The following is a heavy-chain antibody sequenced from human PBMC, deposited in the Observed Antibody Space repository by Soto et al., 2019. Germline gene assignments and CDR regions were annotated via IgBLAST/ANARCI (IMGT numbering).Heavy chain of an antibody. D-gene: IGHD6-6*01. CDR2: IYSGGST. V-gene: IGHV3-66*01. CDR1: GFTFSSYA. CDR3: TRDQEAQPRLGY. Sequence: GRSLRLSCAASGFTFSSYAMTWVCQAPGKGLEWVSVIYSGGSTYYADSVKGRFTISRDNSKNTLYLQMNSLRAEDTAVYYCTRDQEAQPRLGYCCQGTLVTLSS. J-gene: IGHJ4*02.